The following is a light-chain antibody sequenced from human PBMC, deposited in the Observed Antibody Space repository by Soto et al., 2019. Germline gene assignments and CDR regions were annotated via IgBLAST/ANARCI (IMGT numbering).Light chain of an antibody. J-gene: IGKJ2*01. CDR2: AAS. Sequence: DIQMTQSPSSLSASVGDSVTVTCRAGQSITSYLNWYQQKPGKAPKLLIYAASSLQSGVPSRFSGSGSATDFTLTISSLQPEDFATYYCQQSYSTPFTFGQGTKLEIK. CDR3: QQSYSTPFT. CDR1: QSITSY. V-gene: IGKV1-39*01.